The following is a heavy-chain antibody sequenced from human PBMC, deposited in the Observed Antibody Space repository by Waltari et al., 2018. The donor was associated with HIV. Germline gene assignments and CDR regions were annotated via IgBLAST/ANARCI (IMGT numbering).Heavy chain of an antibody. CDR2: IYYSGST. D-gene: IGHD2-21*01. V-gene: IGHV4-59*01. J-gene: IGHJ6*02. CDR1: GGSISSYY. CDR3: ARGVAFGGYYYGMDV. Sequence: QVQLQESGPGLVKPSETLSLTCTVSGGSISSYYWSWIRQPPGKGLEWIGYIYYSGSTNYNPSLKIRGTISVDTSKNQFSLKLSSVTAADTAVYYCARGVAFGGYYYGMDVWGQGTTVTVSS.